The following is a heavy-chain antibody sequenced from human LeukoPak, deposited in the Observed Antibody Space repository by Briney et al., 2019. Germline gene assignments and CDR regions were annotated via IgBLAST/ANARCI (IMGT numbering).Heavy chain of an antibody. CDR3: ARRGYDSSGYRDAFDI. J-gene: IGHJ3*02. CDR1: GYSFTSYW. CDR2: IYPGDSDT. V-gene: IGHV5-51*01. D-gene: IGHD3-22*01. Sequence: GESLKISCKGSGYSFTSYWIGWVRQMPGKGLEWMGIIYPGDSDTTYSPSFQGQVTISADKSISTAHLQRSSLKASDTAMYYCARRGYDSSGYRDAFDIWGQGTMVTVSS.